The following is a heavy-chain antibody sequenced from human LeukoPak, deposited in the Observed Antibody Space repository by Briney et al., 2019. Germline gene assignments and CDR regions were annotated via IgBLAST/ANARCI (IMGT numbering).Heavy chain of an antibody. J-gene: IGHJ4*02. D-gene: IGHD2-15*01. Sequence: SETLSLTCAVYGGSYSGYYWSWIRQPPGKGLEWIGEINYSGSTNYNPSLKSRVTISVDTSKNQFSLKLSSVTAADTAVYYCARGWVGLDYWGQGTLVTVSS. CDR1: GGSYSGYY. V-gene: IGHV4-34*01. CDR3: ARGWVGLDY. CDR2: INYSGST.